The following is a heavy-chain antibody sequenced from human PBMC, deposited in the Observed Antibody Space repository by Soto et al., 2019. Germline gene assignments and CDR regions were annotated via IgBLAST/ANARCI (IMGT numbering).Heavy chain of an antibody. Sequence: SETLSLTCTVSGGSISSSSYYWGWIRQPPGKGLEWIWSIYYSGSTYYNPSLKSRVTISVDTSNNQFSLKLSSVTAAATDVNYCARQYRGIAAADPKAEFDYWGQGTLVTVSS. CDR2: IYYSGST. D-gene: IGHD6-13*01. CDR3: ARQYRGIAAADPKAEFDY. J-gene: IGHJ4*02. V-gene: IGHV4-39*01. CDR1: GGSISSSSYY.